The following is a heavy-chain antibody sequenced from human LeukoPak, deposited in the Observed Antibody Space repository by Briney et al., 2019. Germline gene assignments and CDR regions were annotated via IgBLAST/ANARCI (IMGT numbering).Heavy chain of an antibody. J-gene: IGHJ4*02. V-gene: IGHV3-21*01. CDR1: GFTFSSYS. D-gene: IGHD3-3*01. CDR2: ISSSSSYI. Sequence: GGSLRLSCAASGFTFSSYSMNWFRQAPGKGLEWVSSISSSSSYIYYADSVKGRFTISRDNAKNSLYLQMNSLRAEDTAVYYCARDSWSGDVGRTYYFDYWGQGTLVPVPS. CDR3: ARDSWSGDVGRTYYFDY.